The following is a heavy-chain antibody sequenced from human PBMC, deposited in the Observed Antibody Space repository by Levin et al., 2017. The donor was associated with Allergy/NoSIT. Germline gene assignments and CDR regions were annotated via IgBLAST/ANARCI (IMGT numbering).Heavy chain of an antibody. D-gene: IGHD5-24*01. J-gene: IGHJ5*02. CDR1: GYTISGYY. CDR3: ARGRADGRPWDANNWLDP. V-gene: IGHV1-2*06. Sequence: EASVKVSCKASGYTISGYYMHWLRQAPGQGLEWVGRINGNSGTTNYAQKFEGRVTVTRDTSISTAYMELRRLTFDDTAVYYFARGRADGRPWDANNWLDPWGQGAQVTVSS. CDR2: INGNSGTT.